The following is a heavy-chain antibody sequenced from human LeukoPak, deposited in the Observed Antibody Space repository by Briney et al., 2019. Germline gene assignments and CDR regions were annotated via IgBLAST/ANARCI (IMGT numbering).Heavy chain of an antibody. CDR1: GGSISSSSYY. D-gene: IGHD4-17*01. CDR2: IYYSGST. V-gene: IGHV4-39*07. Sequence: PSETLSLTCTVSGGSISSSSYYWGWIRQPPGKGLEWIGSIYYSGSTYYNPSLKSRVTISVDTSKNQFSLKLSSATAADTAVYYCARDYGDYFDYWGQGTLVTVSS. J-gene: IGHJ4*02. CDR3: ARDYGDYFDY.